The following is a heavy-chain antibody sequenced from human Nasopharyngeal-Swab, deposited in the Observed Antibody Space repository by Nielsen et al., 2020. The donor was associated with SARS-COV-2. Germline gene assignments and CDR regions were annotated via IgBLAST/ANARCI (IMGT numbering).Heavy chain of an antibody. Sequence: GASLKISCAASRFTFSFFSMNWVRQAPGKGLEGVASISSSGDYMYYADSVKGRFTISRGNSKNSLYLQMNNLRAEDTAVYYCARTGFSSTWRNAYDIWGQGTMVTVSS. J-gene: IGHJ3*02. CDR2: ISSSGDYM. V-gene: IGHV3-21*01. CDR3: ARTGFSSTWRNAYDI. D-gene: IGHD3-9*01. CDR1: RFTFSFFS.